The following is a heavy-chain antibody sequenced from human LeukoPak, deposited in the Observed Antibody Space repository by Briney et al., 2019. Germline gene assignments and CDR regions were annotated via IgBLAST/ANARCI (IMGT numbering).Heavy chain of an antibody. J-gene: IGHJ4*02. CDR2: IWYDGSYE. V-gene: IGHV3-33*08. D-gene: IGHD2-2*01. CDR1: GFTFSSHG. Sequence: GGSLRLSCEASGFTFSSHGMHWVRQAPGKGLEWVAVIWYDGSYEYYADSVKGRFTISRDNSNSTLYLQMNSLRAEDTAVYYCARDKSTSCYYFDYWGQGALVTVSS. CDR3: ARDKSTSCYYFDY.